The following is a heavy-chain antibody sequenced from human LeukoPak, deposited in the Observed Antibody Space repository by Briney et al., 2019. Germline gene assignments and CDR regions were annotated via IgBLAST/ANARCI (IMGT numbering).Heavy chain of an antibody. Sequence: SETLSLTCTVSGGSISSGSYYWSWIRQPAGKGLEWIGRIYTSGSTNYNPSLKSRVTISVDTSKNQFSLKLSSVTAADTAVYYCARSSPVGATFYFDYWGQGTLSPSPQ. V-gene: IGHV4-61*02. J-gene: IGHJ4*02. CDR3: ARSSPVGATFYFDY. CDR1: GGSISSGSYY. CDR2: IYTSGST. D-gene: IGHD1-26*01.